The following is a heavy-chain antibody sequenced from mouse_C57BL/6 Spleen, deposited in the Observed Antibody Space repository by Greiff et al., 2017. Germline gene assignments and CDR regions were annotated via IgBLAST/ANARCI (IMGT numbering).Heavy chain of an antibody. Sequence: QVQLQQSGPGLVQPSQSLSITCTVSGFSLTSYGVHWVRQSPGKGLEWLGVIWSGGSTDYNAAFISRLSISKDNSQSQVFFKMNSLQADDTAIYYCARNSNGNYPACFAYWGQGTLVTVSA. J-gene: IGHJ3*01. V-gene: IGHV2-2*01. D-gene: IGHD2-1*01. CDR3: ARNSNGNYPACFAY. CDR2: IWSGGST. CDR1: GFSLTSYG.